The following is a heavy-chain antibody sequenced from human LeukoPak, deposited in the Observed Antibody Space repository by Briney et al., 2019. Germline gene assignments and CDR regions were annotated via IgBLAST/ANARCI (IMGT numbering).Heavy chain of an antibody. CDR2: INHSGST. CDR1: GGSFSGYY. J-gene: IGHJ4*02. CDR3: ARESYYDGR. D-gene: IGHD3-22*01. V-gene: IGHV4-34*01. Sequence: ASETLSLTCAVYGGSFSGYYWSWIRQPPGKGLEWIGEINHSGSTNYNPSLKSRVTISVDTSKNQFSLKLSSVTAADTAVYYCARESYYDGRWGQGTLVTVSS.